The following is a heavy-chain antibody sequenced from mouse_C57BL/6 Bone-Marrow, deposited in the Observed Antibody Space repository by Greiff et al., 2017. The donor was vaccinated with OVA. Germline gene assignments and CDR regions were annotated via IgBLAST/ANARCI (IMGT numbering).Heavy chain of an antibody. CDR3: ARDDGDWYFDV. CDR2: ISDGGSYT. CDR1: GFTFSSYA. J-gene: IGHJ1*03. Sequence: VQLKESGGGLVKPGGSLKLSCAASGFTFSSYAMSWVRQTPEKRLEWVATISDGGSYTYYPDNVKGRITISRDNAKNHLDLQMSHLKAEDTAMYYCARDDGDWYFDVWGTGTTVTVSS. V-gene: IGHV5-4*01.